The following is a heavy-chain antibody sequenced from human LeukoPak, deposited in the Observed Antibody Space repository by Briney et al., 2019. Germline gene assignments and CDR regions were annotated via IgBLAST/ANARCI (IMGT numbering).Heavy chain of an antibody. D-gene: IGHD3-9*01. V-gene: IGHV4-38-2*02. CDR3: ARVFDILTGYAGGNWFDP. CDR1: GFSISSGDY. CDR2: IYHSGST. Sequence: SETLSLTCTVSGFSISSGDYWGWVRQPPGKGLEWIGSIYHSGSTYYNPSLKSRVTISVDPSKNQFSLKLNSVTAADTAVYYCARVFDILTGYAGGNWFDPWGQGTLVTVSS. J-gene: IGHJ5*02.